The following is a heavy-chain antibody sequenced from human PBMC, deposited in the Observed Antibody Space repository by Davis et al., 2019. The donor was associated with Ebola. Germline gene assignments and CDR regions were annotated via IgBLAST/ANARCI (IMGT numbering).Heavy chain of an antibody. D-gene: IGHD2-2*02. V-gene: IGHV4-34*01. CDR3: ARDRYRRVDY. J-gene: IGHJ4*02. CDR1: GGSFSGYY. Sequence: SETLSLTCAVYGGSFSGYYWSWIRQPPGKGLEWIGEINHNGSTNYNPSLKSRVTISVDTSKNQFSLKLSSVTAADTAVYYCARDRYRRVDYWGQGTLVTVSS. CDR2: INHNGST.